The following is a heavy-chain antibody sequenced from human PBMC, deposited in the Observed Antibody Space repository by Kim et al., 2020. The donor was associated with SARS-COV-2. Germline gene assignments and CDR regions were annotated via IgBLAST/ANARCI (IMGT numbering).Heavy chain of an antibody. CDR2: IYYSGST. Sequence: SETLSLTCTVSGGSISSSSYYWGWIRQPPGKGLEWIGSIYYSGSTYYNPSLKSRVTISVDTSKNQCSLKLSSVTAADTAVYYCARVTDYYYDSSGYPYYFDYWGQGTLVTVSS. CDR3: ARVTDYYYDSSGYPYYFDY. CDR1: GGSISSSSYY. V-gene: IGHV4-39*07. D-gene: IGHD3-22*01. J-gene: IGHJ4*02.